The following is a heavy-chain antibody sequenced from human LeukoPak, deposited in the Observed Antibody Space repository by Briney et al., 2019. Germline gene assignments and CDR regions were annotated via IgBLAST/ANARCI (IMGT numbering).Heavy chain of an antibody. CDR1: GGSFSGYY. J-gene: IGHJ5*02. V-gene: IGHV4-34*01. Sequence: PSETLSLTCAVYGGSFSGYYWSWIRQPPGKGLEWIGEINHSGSTNYNPSLKSRVTISVDTSKNQFSLKLSSVTAADTAVYYCARGVARYYDYVWGSYRKNWFDPWGQGTPITVSS. CDR2: INHSGST. CDR3: ARGVARYYDYVWGSYRKNWFDP. D-gene: IGHD3-16*02.